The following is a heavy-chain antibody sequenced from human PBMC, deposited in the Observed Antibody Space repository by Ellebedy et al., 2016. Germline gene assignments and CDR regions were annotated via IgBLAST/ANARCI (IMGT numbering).Heavy chain of an antibody. D-gene: IGHD5-18*01. Sequence: GSLRLXXTVSGGSVSSGSYYWSWIRHPPGKGLEWIGYIYYSGSTNYNPSLKSRVTISVDTSKNQFSLKLSSVTAADTAVYYCARGERRGYSYGYLVPWGQGTLVTVSS. V-gene: IGHV4-61*01. CDR2: IYYSGST. CDR1: GGSVSSGSYY. CDR3: ARGERRGYSYGYLVP. J-gene: IGHJ5*02.